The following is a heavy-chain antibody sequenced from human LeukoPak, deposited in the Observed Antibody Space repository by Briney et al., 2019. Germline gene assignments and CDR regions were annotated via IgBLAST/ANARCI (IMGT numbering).Heavy chain of an antibody. D-gene: IGHD5-18*01. J-gene: IGHJ4*02. Sequence: PGGSLRLSCAASGFTFSGSAMHWVRQASGKGLEWVGRIRSKANSYATAYAASVKGRFTISRDDSKNTAYLQMNSLKTEDTAVYYCTRLPESDTAMVDYWGQGTLVTVSS. CDR3: TRLPESDTAMVDY. V-gene: IGHV3-73*01. CDR1: GFTFSGSA. CDR2: IRSKANSYAT.